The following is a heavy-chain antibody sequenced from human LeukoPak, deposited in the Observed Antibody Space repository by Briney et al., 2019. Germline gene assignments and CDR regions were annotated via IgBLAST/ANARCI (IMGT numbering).Heavy chain of an antibody. Sequence: ASVKVSCKASGYTITSYDITWVRQAPGQGLEWMGWMSPNSGNTGYAQKFQGRVTMTTDISTSTAYMELRSLRSDDTAVYYCARDLPAVTTLFDYWGQGTLVAVSS. CDR1: GYTITSYD. D-gene: IGHD4-11*01. V-gene: IGHV1-8*01. CDR3: ARDLPAVTTLFDY. J-gene: IGHJ4*02. CDR2: MSPNSGNT.